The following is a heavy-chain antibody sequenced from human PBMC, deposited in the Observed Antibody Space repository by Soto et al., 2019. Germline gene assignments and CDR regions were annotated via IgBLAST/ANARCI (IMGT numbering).Heavy chain of an antibody. CDR2: IRSKAYGGTT. CDR3: TRGPRYYDFWSGYDAFDS. D-gene: IGHD3-3*01. V-gene: IGHV3-49*03. J-gene: IGHJ3*02. Sequence: GGSLRISCTASGFTFGDYAMSWFRQAPGKGLEWVGFIRSKAYGGTTEYAASVKGRFTISRDDSKSIAYLQMNSLKTEDTAVYYCTRGPRYYDFWSGYDAFDSWGQGTMVTVSS. CDR1: GFTFGDYA.